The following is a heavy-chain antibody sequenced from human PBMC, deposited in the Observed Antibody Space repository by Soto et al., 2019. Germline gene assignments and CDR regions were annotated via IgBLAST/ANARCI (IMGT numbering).Heavy chain of an antibody. Sequence: PGGSLRLSCAASGFTFSTYAMSWVRQAPGKGLEWVAVISYDGSNKYYADSVKGRFTISRDNSKNTLYLQMNSLRAEDTAVYYCAKDLFVRWFGELRGADYYYYYGMDVWGQGTTVTVSS. J-gene: IGHJ6*02. D-gene: IGHD3-10*01. CDR1: GFTFSTYA. CDR3: AKDLFVRWFGELRGADYYYYYGMDV. V-gene: IGHV3-30*18. CDR2: ISYDGSNK.